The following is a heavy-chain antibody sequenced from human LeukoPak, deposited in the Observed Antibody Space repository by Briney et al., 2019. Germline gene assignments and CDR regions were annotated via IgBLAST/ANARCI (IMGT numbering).Heavy chain of an antibody. CDR3: ASPPYCSGGSCHDY. D-gene: IGHD2-15*01. CDR1: GGSFSGYY. CDR2: IYYSGST. Sequence: PSETLSLTCAVYGGSFSGYYWSWIRQPPGKGLEWIGSIYYSGSTYYNPSLKSRVTISVDTSKNQFSLKLSSVTAADTAVYYCASPPYCSGGSCHDYWGQGTLVTVSS. J-gene: IGHJ4*02. V-gene: IGHV4-34*01.